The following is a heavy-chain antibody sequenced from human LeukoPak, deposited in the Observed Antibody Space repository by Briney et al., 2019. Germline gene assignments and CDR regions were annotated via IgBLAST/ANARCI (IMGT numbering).Heavy chain of an antibody. V-gene: IGHV1-69*04. Sequence: ASVKVSCKASGGTFSSYAISWVRQAPGQGLEWMGRIIPILGIANYAQKFQGRVTITADKSTSTAYMELSSLRSEDTAVYYCARVYCSGGSCQXPHDYWGQGTLVTVSS. CDR3: ARVYCSGGSCQXPHDY. CDR1: GGTFSSYA. D-gene: IGHD2-15*01. J-gene: IGHJ4*02. CDR2: IIPILGIA.